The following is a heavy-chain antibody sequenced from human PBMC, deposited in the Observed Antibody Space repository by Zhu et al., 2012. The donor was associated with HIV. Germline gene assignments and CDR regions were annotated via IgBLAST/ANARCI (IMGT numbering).Heavy chain of an antibody. D-gene: IGHD3-10*01. CDR2: IFYSGST. Sequence: QVQLQESGPGLVKPSQTLSLTCSVSGGPINSGDYYWSWIRQPPGKGLEWIGYIFYSGSTYYNPSLKSRVIISVDTSKNQFSLNLSSVTAADTAVYYCARLLWFGERAFDIWGQGTSGHRLF. V-gene: IGHV4-30-4*01. CDR3: ARLLWFGERAFDI. CDR1: GGPINSGDYY. J-gene: IGHJ3*02.